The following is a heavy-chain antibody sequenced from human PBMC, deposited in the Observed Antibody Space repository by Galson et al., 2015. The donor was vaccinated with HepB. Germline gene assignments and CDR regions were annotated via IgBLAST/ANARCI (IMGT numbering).Heavy chain of an antibody. D-gene: IGHD2-2*01. V-gene: IGHV3-21*01. CDR2: ISSSSSYI. CDR1: GFTFSSNS. CDR3: ARDSSSSSLDY. Sequence: SLRLSCAASGFTFSSNSMNWVRQAPGKGLEWVSSISSSSSYIYYADSVKGRFTISRDNAKNSLYLQINSLRGEDTAVYYCARDSSSSSLDYWGQGTLVTVSS. J-gene: IGHJ4*02.